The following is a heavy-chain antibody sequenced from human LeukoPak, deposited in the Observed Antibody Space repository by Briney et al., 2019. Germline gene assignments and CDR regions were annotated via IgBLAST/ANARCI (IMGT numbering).Heavy chain of an antibody. Sequence: GGSLRLSCAASGFTFSNYAMHWVRQAPGKGLEYVSAISSNGGSTYYANSVKGRFTISRDNTKNSLYLQMDSLRAEDTAVYYCARENSGIFGFDHWGQGILVTVSS. V-gene: IGHV3-64*01. CDR2: ISSNGGST. CDR1: GFTFSNYA. D-gene: IGHD3-3*01. CDR3: ARENSGIFGFDH. J-gene: IGHJ4*02.